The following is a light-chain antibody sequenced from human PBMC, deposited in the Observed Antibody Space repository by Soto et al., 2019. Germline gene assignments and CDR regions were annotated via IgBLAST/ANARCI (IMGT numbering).Light chain of an antibody. V-gene: IGLV2-11*01. CDR3: CSYAATSTLV. CDR2: DAI. J-gene: IGLJ3*02. CDR1: SSDVGIYNY. Sequence: QSVLTQPRSVSGSPGQSVTISCTGTSSDVGIYNYVSWYQHHPGKAPKLIIFDAIKRPSGVPDRFSGSKSGITASLTISGLQADDEADYYCCSYAATSTLVFGGGTKLTVL.